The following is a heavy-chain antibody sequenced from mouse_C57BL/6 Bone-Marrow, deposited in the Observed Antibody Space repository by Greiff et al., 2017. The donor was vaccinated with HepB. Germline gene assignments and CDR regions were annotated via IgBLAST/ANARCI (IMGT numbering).Heavy chain of an antibody. CDR2: IYPGSGST. J-gene: IGHJ4*01. V-gene: IGHV1-55*01. CDR3: ARFTGGVYYDYDDAMDY. CDR1: GYTFTSYW. D-gene: IGHD2-4*01. Sequence: QVQLQESGAELVKPGASVKMSCKASGYTFTSYWITWVKQRPGQGLEWIGDIYPGSGSTNYNEKFKSKATLTVDTSSSTAYMQLSSLTSEDSAVYYGARFTGGVYYDYDDAMDYWGQGTSVTVSA.